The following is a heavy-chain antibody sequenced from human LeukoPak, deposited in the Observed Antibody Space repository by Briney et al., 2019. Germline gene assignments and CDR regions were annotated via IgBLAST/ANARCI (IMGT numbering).Heavy chain of an antibody. Sequence: TPSETLSLTCAVYGGSFSGYYWSWIRQPPGKGLEWIGEINHSGSTNYNPSLKSRVTISVDTSKNQFSLKLSSVTAADTAVYYCARDFGVTKKSPGAYNWFDPWGQGTLVTVSS. CDR2: INHSGST. V-gene: IGHV4-34*01. CDR3: ARDFGVTKKSPGAYNWFDP. D-gene: IGHD3-3*01. J-gene: IGHJ5*02. CDR1: GGSFSGYY.